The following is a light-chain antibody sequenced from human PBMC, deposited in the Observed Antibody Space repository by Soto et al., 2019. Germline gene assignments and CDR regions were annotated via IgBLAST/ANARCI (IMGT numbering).Light chain of an antibody. CDR1: SSDIGDYNY. V-gene: IGLV2-14*01. CDR2: EVT. Sequence: QSALTQPASVSGSPGQSITISCTGTSSDIGDYNYVSWYQQYPGKAPKLLIFEVTERPSGVSDRFSGSKSGNTASLPISGLQAEDEADYYCSSFSTTDNVKLFGGGTKLTVL. J-gene: IGLJ3*02. CDR3: SSFSTTDNVKL.